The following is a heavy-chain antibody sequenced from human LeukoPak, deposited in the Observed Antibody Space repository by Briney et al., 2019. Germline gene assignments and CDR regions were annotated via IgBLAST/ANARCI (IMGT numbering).Heavy chain of an antibody. CDR3: GREIRGGGELEDGYFDY. CDR2: MDYSGRT. V-gene: IGHV4-59*01. D-gene: IGHD1-7*01. Sequence: SETLSLTCTVSGGSITTYYWSGIRQPPGKGLEWIAYMDYSGRTNYNPSLKSGVTISVDTSKNQVSLQRSSVTPADTPMYYCGREIRGGGELEDGYFDYWGQGTLVTVSS. J-gene: IGHJ4*02. CDR1: GGSITTYY.